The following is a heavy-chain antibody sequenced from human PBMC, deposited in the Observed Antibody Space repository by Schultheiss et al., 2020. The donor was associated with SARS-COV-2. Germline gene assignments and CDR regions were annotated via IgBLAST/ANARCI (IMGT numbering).Heavy chain of an antibody. CDR3: ARGLYPEYFQH. D-gene: IGHD2-15*01. Sequence: GGSLRLSCAASGFTFSNYGMHWVRQAPGKGLVWVSRINSDGSSTSYADSVKGRFTISRDNAKNTLYLQMNSLRAEDTAVYYCARGLYPEYFQHWGQGTLVTVSS. CDR1: GFTFSNYG. J-gene: IGHJ1*01. V-gene: IGHV3-74*01. CDR2: INSDGSST.